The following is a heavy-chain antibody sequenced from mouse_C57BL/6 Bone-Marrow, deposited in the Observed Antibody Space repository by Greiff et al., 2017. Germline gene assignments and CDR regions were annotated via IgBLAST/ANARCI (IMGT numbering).Heavy chain of an antibody. CDR1: GYTFTSYT. J-gene: IGHJ2*01. V-gene: IGHV1-4*01. D-gene: IGHD1-1*01. CDR3: AYYGSKGY. CDR2: INTSRGYT. Sequence: QVLLQQSGAELARPGASVKMSCKASGYTFTSYTMHWVKQRPGQGLEWIGYINTSRGYTKNNQKFKDKATLTADKSSSTADMQLSSLTTEDAAVYYCAYYGSKGYWGQGTTLTVSS.